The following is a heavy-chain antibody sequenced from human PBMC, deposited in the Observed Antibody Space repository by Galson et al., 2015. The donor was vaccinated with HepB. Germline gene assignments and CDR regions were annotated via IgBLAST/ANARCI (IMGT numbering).Heavy chain of an antibody. CDR2: IWYDGSNK. V-gene: IGHV3-33*01. CDR3: AGGDYGGNSDYFDY. D-gene: IGHD4-23*01. CDR1: GFTFSSYG. J-gene: IGHJ4*02. Sequence: SLRLSCAASGFTFSSYGMHWVRQAPGKGLEWVAVIWYDGSNKYYADSVKGRFTISRDNSKNTLYLQMNSLRAEDTAVYYCAGGDYGGNSDYFDYWGQGTLVTVSS.